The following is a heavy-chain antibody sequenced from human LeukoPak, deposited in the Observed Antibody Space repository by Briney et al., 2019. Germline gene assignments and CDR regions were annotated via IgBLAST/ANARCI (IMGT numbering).Heavy chain of an antibody. V-gene: IGHV3-23*01. D-gene: IGHD6-19*01. CDR1: GFIFSNYA. CDR3: VKGPRPDITVAHTVEN. Sequence: GGSLRLSCAASGFIFSNYAMSWVRQVPGRGLEWVSTISSRGDSTYVADSVKGRSTISRDNSKNSLYLQMNTVRAEDTAVYYCVKGPRPDITVAHTVENWGQGTLVTVSS. J-gene: IGHJ4*02. CDR2: ISSRGDST.